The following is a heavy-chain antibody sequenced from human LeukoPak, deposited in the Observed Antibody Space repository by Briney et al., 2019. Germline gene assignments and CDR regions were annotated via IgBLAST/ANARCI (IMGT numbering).Heavy chain of an antibody. CDR2: IKQDGSEK. J-gene: IGHJ4*02. V-gene: IGHV3-7*01. CDR3: ASFRITVAGRTGLDY. D-gene: IGHD6-19*01. CDR1: GFTFSNYW. Sequence: AGGSLRLSCAASGFTFSNYWLRWVRQAPGKGLAWVANIKQDGSEKYYVDSVKGRFTISRDNAKNSLYLQMNSLRAEDTAVYYCASFRITVAGRTGLDYWGQGTVVTVSS.